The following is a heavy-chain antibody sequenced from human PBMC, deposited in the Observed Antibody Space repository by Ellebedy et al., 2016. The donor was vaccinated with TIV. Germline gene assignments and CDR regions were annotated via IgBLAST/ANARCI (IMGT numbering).Heavy chain of an antibody. CDR2: IKSKTDGGTT. CDR3: TTIGSYPEDNWFDP. Sequence: GGSLRLSCAASGFTFSNAWMNWVRQAPAKGLEWVGRIKSKTDGGTTDYAAPVKGRFTISRDDSKNTLYLQMNSLKTEDTAVYYCTTIGSYPEDNWFDPWGQGTLVTVSS. V-gene: IGHV3-15*07. J-gene: IGHJ5*02. D-gene: IGHD1-26*01. CDR1: GFTFSNAW.